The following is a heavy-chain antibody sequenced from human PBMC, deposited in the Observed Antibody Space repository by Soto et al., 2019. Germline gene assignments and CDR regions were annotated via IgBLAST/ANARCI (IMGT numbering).Heavy chain of an antibody. J-gene: IGHJ4*02. CDR3: ARLTRGVYNLDRLWEKFDD. CDR1: GFSLSTNGMG. V-gene: IGHV2-5*02. Sequence: QITVKESGLTLVKPTETLTLTCTFSGFSLSTNGMGVGWIRQPPGKALEWLALIYWDDDKRYSPSLMSRLTIIKDTSKNQVDLTRTNLDPVDTGTYYGARLTRGVYNLDRLWEKFDDWGQGTLVTVSS. CDR2: IYWDDDK. D-gene: IGHD1-26*01.